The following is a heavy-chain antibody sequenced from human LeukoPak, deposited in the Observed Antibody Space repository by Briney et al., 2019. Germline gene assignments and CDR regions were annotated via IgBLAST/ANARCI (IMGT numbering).Heavy chain of an antibody. CDR1: GFIFSSYW. V-gene: IGHV3-7*01. J-gene: IGHJ5*02. Sequence: GGSLRLSCAASGFIFSSYWMTWVRQAPGKGLDWVANMKQDGSEKHYVDSVKGRFTISRDNAKNSLYLQMNSLRAEDTAVYYCARCLGPYYDLWSGYYAPYNNWFDPWGQGTLVTVSS. CDR2: MKQDGSEK. CDR3: ARCLGPYYDLWSGYYAPYNNWFDP. D-gene: IGHD3-3*01.